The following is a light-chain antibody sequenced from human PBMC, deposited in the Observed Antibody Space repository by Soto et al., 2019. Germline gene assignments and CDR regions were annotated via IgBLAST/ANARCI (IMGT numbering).Light chain of an antibody. Sequence: QSALTQPASVSGSPGQSITISCTGTNSDVGSHNFVSWYQQYPGKAPKLLIYEASKRPSGLSNRFSGSKSGNTASLTISGPQAEDGADYYFCSLTNRATWMFGGGTKVTAL. CDR3: CSLTNRATWM. V-gene: IGLV2-23*01. CDR1: NSDVGSHNF. CDR2: EAS. J-gene: IGLJ3*02.